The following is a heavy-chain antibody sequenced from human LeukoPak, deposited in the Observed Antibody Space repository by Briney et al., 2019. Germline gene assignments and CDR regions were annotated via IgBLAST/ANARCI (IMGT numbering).Heavy chain of an antibody. CDR1: GGSISSGSYY. CDR2: IYTSGST. J-gene: IGHJ6*04. CDR3: ARVYHLSTWFGEPV. D-gene: IGHD3-10*01. V-gene: IGHV4-61*02. Sequence: SETLSLTCTVSGGSISSGSYYWSWIRQPAGKGLEWIGRIYTSGSTNYNPSRKSRVTISVDTSKNQFSLKLSSVTAADTAVYYCARVYHLSTWFGEPVWGKGTTVTVSS.